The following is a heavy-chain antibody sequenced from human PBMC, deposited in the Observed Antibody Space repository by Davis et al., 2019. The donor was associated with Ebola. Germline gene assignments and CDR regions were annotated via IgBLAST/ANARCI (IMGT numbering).Heavy chain of an antibody. CDR2: ISSSSSYI. CDR1: GFTFSSYS. J-gene: IGHJ4*02. D-gene: IGHD2-2*01. Sequence: GESLKISCAASGFTFSSYSMNWVRQAPGKGLEWVSSISSSSSYIYYADSVKGRFTISRDNAKNSLYLQMNSLRAEDTAVYYCARDTSTSYQLLWEYYFDYWGQGTLVTVSS. V-gene: IGHV3-21*01. CDR3: ARDTSTSYQLLWEYYFDY.